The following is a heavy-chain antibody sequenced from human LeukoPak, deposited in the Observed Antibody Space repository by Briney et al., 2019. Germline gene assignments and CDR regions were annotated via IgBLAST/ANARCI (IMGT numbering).Heavy chain of an antibody. D-gene: IGHD2-15*01. V-gene: IGHV3-74*01. Sequence: GGSLRLSCAASGFTFNSYWFHWVRQAPGKGLVWVSRINSDGSDTIYADSVKGRFTIPRDNAKSTVYLQMNSLKAEDTAVYYCARGGYHHGFDIWGQGTMVTVSS. CDR2: INSDGSDT. J-gene: IGHJ3*02. CDR1: GFTFNSYW. CDR3: ARGGYHHGFDI.